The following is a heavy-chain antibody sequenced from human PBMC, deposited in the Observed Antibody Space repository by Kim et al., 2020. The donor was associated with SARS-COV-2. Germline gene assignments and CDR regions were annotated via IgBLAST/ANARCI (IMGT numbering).Heavy chain of an antibody. CDR1: GLTFSIYA. CDR2: IWSDETTK. D-gene: IGHD6-19*01. Sequence: GGSLRLSCATSGLTFSIYAMHWVRQAPGNGLEWVAMIWSDETTKYYADSVKGRFTISRDNSKNTLYLQMNSVRAEDTAVYYCATDAPYSGWSFDYWGLGILVTVSS. CDR3: ATDAPYSGWSFDY. V-gene: IGHV3-33*01. J-gene: IGHJ4*02.